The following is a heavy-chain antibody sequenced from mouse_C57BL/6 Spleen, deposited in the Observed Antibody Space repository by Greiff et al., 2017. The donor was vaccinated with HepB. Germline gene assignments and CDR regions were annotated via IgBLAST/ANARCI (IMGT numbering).Heavy chain of an antibody. J-gene: IGHJ1*03. V-gene: IGHV2-6*03. Sequence: QVQLQQSGPGLVAPSQSLSITCTVSGFSLTSYGVHWVRQPPGKGLEWLVVIWSDGSTTYNSALKSRLSISKDNSKSQVFLKMNSLQTDDTAMYYGARSYGSSYEKYFDVWGTGTTVTVSS. CDR2: IWSDGST. D-gene: IGHD1-1*01. CDR3: ARSYGSSYEKYFDV. CDR1: GFSLTSYG.